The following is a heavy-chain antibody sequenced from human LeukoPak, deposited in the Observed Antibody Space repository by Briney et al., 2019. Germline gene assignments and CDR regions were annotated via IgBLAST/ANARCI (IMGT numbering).Heavy chain of an antibody. V-gene: IGHV3-53*01. J-gene: IGHJ4*02. CDR2: LYSDGST. CDR3: ARGFDS. CDR1: GFTVSSNY. Sequence: GGSLRLSCATSGFTVSSNYMSWVRQAPREGLEWVSVLYSDGSTYYADSVKGRFTVSRDKDKNSLFLQINSLRVEDTALYYCARGFDSWGQGTLVTVSS.